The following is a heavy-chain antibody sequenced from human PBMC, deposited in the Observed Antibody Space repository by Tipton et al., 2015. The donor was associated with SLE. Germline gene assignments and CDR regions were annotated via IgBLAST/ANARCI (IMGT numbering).Heavy chain of an antibody. CDR3: ARHGVFGVVISYYFDY. CDR1: GGSISSSSYY. V-gene: IGHV4-39*01. Sequence: TLSLTCTVSGGSISSSSYYWGWIRQPPGKGLEWIGSIYYSGSTYSNPSLKSRVTISVDTSKNQFSLKLTSVTAADTAVYYCARHGVFGVVISYYFDYWGQGTLVTVSS. CDR2: IYYSGST. J-gene: IGHJ4*02. D-gene: IGHD3-3*01.